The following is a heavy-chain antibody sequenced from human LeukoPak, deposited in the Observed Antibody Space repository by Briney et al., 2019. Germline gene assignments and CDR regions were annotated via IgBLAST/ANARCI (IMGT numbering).Heavy chain of an antibody. CDR1: GFTFSSYE. J-gene: IGHJ4*02. CDR3: AKDRGGSFAFDY. CDR2: ISSSGSTI. Sequence: PGGSLRLSCAASGFTFSSYEMNWVRQAPGKGLEWVSYISSSGSTIYYADSVKGRFTISRDNSKNTLYLQMNSLRAEDTAVYYCAKDRGGSFAFDYWGQGTLVTVSS. D-gene: IGHD2-15*01. V-gene: IGHV3-48*03.